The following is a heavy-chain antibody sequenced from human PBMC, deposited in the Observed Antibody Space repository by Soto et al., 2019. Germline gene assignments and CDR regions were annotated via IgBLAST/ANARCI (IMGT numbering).Heavy chain of an antibody. D-gene: IGHD3-22*01. V-gene: IGHV1-3*01. CDR3: AYNYYDSCGYLH. CDR1: GYTFTRNN. J-gene: IGHJ4*02. Sequence: ASVKVSCKNPGYTFTRNNIQWVRQAPGQRLEWMGWINGGNGNTRYSQNFQGRVTITRDTSASTAYMELSSLRSEDTAVYYCAYNYYDSCGYLHWGQGTLVTVSS. CDR2: INGGNGNT.